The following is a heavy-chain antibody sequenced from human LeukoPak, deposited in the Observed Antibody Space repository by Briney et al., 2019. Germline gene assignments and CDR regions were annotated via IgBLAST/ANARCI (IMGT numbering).Heavy chain of an antibody. CDR3: ARETMVRGSRVDY. CDR2: ISISGTTI. CDR1: GFRISSYE. J-gene: IGHJ4*02. V-gene: IGHV3-48*03. D-gene: IGHD3-10*01. Sequence: GGSLRLSCVASGFRISSYEMNWVRQAPGKGLEWISYISISGTTIYYADSVKGRFTISRDNAKNSVYLQMNSLRAEDTAVYYCARETMVRGSRVDYWGQGTLVTVSS.